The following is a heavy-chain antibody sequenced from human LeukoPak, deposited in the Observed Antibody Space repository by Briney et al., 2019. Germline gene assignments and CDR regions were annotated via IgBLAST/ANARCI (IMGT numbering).Heavy chain of an antibody. CDR3: ARKDHDYGYGY. CDR2: IGSSGSYI. D-gene: IGHD4-17*01. Sequence: GGSLRLSCEVSGFTFSSYHMNWVRQAPGKGLEWVSSIGSSGSYIYYADSLTGRFTISRDNAKNSLYLQMNSLRAEDTAMYYCARKDHDYGYGYWGQGTLVTVSS. J-gene: IGHJ4*02. V-gene: IGHV3-21*01. CDR1: GFTFSSYH.